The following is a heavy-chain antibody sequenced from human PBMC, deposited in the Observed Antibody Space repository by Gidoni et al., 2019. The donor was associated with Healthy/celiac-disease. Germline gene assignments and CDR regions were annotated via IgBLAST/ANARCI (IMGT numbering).Heavy chain of an antibody. V-gene: IGHV4-39*01. J-gene: IGHJ5*02. CDR3: ARHRSGGRNNWFDP. CDR1: GGSISSSSYY. D-gene: IGHD2-15*01. Sequence: QLQLQESGPGLVKPSETLSLTCTVSGGSISSSSYYWGWIRQPPGKGLEWIGSSYYSGSTYYNPSLKSRVTISVDTSKNQFSLKLSAVTAADTAVYYCARHRSGGRNNWFDPWGQGTLVTVSS. CDR2: SYYSGST.